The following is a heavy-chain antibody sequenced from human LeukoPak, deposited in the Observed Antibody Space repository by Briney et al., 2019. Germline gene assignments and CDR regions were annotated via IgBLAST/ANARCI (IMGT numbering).Heavy chain of an antibody. Sequence: GGPLRLSCAASGFTFKNYWMSWVRQAPGKGLEWVANITPDGNDKYYVDSLKGRFTISRDNTKNSLYLQLNSLRTEDTAVYYCVPGGLAVSGIDYWGQGALVTVSS. J-gene: IGHJ4*02. CDR2: ITPDGNDK. D-gene: IGHD6-19*01. V-gene: IGHV3-7*01. CDR3: VPGGLAVSGIDY. CDR1: GFTFKNYW.